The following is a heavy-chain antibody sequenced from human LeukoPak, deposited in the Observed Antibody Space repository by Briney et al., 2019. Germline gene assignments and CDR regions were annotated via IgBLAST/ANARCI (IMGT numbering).Heavy chain of an antibody. D-gene: IGHD2-15*01. CDR1: GGSISSSSYF. CDR3: ARDSLGYCSGGSCKDY. J-gene: IGHJ4*02. V-gene: IGHV4-39*07. CDR2: LYYSGST. Sequence: PSETLSLTCTVSGGSISSSSYFWGWIRQTPGRGLEWIGSLYYSGSTYYNPSLKSRVTISVDTSKNPFSLKLSSVTAADTAVYYCARDSLGYCSGGSCKDYWGQGTLVTVSS.